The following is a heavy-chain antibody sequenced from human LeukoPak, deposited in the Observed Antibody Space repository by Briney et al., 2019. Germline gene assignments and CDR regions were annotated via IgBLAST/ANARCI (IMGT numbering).Heavy chain of an antibody. J-gene: IGHJ5*02. CDR1: GCSLTNHY. Sequence: SETLSLTCAVSGCSLTNHYWIWIRQPPGKGLEWIGEILHTGSTNYNPSFKSRVTISIDTAKNQFFLSLTSVTAADMAVYDCARGPAAVHPWGQGTLVTVSS. CDR2: ILHTGST. D-gene: IGHD6-13*01. CDR3: ARGPAAVHP. V-gene: IGHV4-34*12.